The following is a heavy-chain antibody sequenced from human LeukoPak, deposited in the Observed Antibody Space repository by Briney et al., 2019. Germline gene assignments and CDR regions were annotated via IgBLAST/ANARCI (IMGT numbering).Heavy chain of an antibody. V-gene: IGHV4-61*02. D-gene: IGHD3-16*01. CDR2: IYTSGST. J-gene: IGHJ3*02. CDR3: AREGDLMAVPHDAFDI. CDR1: GGSISSGSYY. Sequence: SETLSLTCTVSGGSISSGSYYWSWIRQPAGKGLEWIGRIYTSGSTNYNPSLKSRVTISVDTSKNQFSLKLSSVTAADTAVYFCAREGDLMAVPHDAFDIWGPGTMVTVSS.